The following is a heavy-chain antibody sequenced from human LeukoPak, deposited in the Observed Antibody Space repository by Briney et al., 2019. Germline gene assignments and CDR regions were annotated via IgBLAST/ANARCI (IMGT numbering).Heavy chain of an antibody. J-gene: IGHJ3*01. CDR1: GFTFSSYA. D-gene: IGHD3-10*01. CDR3: AREGSGRTAYNDGLDV. V-gene: IGHV3-23*01. CDR2: ISNNGGYT. Sequence: GGSLRLSCAASGFTFSSYAMSWVRQAPGKGLEWVSAISNNGGYTYYADSVQGRFTISRDNSKSTLCLQMNSLRAEDTAVYYCAREGSGRTAYNDGLDVWGQGTMVTVSS.